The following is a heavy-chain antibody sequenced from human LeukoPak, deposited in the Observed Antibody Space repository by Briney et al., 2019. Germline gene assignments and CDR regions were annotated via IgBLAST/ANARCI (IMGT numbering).Heavy chain of an antibody. Sequence: ASVKVSCKASGYTFTSYGISWVRQAPGQGLEWMGWISAYNGNTNYAQKLQGRVTMTTDTSTSTAYMELRSLRSDDTAVYYCARLSDKGLNCSGGSCYSNWFDPWGQGTLVTVSS. CDR2: ISAYNGNT. CDR3: ARLSDKGLNCSGGSCYSNWFDP. CDR1: GYTFTSYG. V-gene: IGHV1-18*01. D-gene: IGHD2-15*01. J-gene: IGHJ5*02.